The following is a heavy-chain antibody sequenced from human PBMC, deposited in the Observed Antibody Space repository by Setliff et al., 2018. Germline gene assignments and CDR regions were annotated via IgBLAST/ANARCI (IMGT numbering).Heavy chain of an antibody. J-gene: IGHJ4*02. D-gene: IGHD3-22*01. V-gene: IGHV4-39*01. CDR1: GGSISSSSYY. Sequence: PSETLSLTCTVSGGSISSSSYYWGWIRQPPGKGLEWIGSIYYSGSTYYNPSLKSRVTISVDTSKNQFSLKLSSVTAADTAVYYCASLPYYDSSGYSLSYYWGQGTLVTLL. CDR2: IYYSGST. CDR3: ASLPYYDSSGYSLSYY.